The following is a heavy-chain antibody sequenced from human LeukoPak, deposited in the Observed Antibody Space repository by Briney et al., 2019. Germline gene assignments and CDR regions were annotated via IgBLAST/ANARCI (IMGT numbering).Heavy chain of an antibody. Sequence: SETLSLTCAVYGGSFSSYYWGWIRQPPGKGLEWIGSIYYSGSTYYNPSLKSRVTISVDTSKNQFSLKLSSVTAADTAVYYCARQRSRREIDYWGQGTLVTVSS. CDR3: ARQRSRREIDY. V-gene: IGHV4-39*01. J-gene: IGHJ4*02. CDR1: GGSFSSYY. D-gene: IGHD1-26*01. CDR2: IYYSGST.